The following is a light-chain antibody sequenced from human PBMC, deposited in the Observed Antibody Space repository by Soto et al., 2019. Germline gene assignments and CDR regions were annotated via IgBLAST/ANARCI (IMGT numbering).Light chain of an antibody. CDR2: VAS. V-gene: IGKV1-39*01. Sequence: DIQMPQSPSSLSASVGESVTITCRASQSINIYLSWYQQKPGKAPKLLINVASTLQGGVPSRFSGSGSGTEFTLPISSLQPEDSATYYCQQSFSTPQTFGGGTRVEIK. CDR1: QSINIY. CDR3: QQSFSTPQT. J-gene: IGKJ4*01.